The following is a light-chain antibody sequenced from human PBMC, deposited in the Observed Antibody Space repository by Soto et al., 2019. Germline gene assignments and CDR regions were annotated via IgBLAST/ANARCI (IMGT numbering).Light chain of an antibody. CDR3: EQYGSSPRT. CDR2: GIS. J-gene: IGKJ1*01. CDR1: QSVSSNY. V-gene: IGKV3-20*01. Sequence: EIVLTQSPGTLSLSPGERATLSCRASQSVSSNYFARYQQRPGQAPRLLIYGISSRATGIPDRFSGSGSGTNFTLTISRLEPEDFAVYYCEQYGSSPRTFGQGDQGGYQ.